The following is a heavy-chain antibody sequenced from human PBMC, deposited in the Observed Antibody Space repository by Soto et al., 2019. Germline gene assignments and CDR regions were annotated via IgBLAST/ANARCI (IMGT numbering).Heavy chain of an antibody. J-gene: IGHJ5*02. Sequence: ASETLSLTCTVSGGSISSSSYYWGWLRQPPGRGLEWIGCIHYSGSTYYNPTLKSRVTICVDTSKKQSSLKLSSVTAADTAVYYCARYFIEPRPQGLSVYDNWFDPWGQGTLVTVSS. CDR1: GGSISSSSYY. D-gene: IGHD2-8*01. CDR3: ARYFIEPRPQGLSVYDNWFDP. V-gene: IGHV4-39*01. CDR2: IHYSGST.